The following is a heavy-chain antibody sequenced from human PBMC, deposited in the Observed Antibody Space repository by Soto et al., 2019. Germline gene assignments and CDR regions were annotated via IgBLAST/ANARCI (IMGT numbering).Heavy chain of an antibody. J-gene: IGHJ3*02. D-gene: IGHD3-9*01. V-gene: IGHV3-48*01. CDR3: ARDFDWSFDI. CDR1: GFSFSTYS. CDR2: ISGSSRTI. Sequence: EVQLVESGGDLVQPGGSLRLSCAASGFSFSTYSMNWFRQAPGKGLEWVSFISGSSRTIDYVDSVKGRFTISRDNAKNSLYLQMSSLRAEDTAVYYCARDFDWSFDIWGQGTMVTVSS.